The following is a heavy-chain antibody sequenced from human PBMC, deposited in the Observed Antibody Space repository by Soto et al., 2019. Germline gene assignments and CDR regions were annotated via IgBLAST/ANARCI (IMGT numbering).Heavy chain of an antibody. Sequence: PGGSLRLSCAASGFTFSTYDMIWVRQAPGKGLEWVASISSGSSDTWYADSVKGRFIISRDNAQNSLFLQMNTLRPEDTAIYYCARVAYWGPGTQVTVSS. V-gene: IGHV3-21*01. J-gene: IGHJ4*02. CDR1: GFTFSTYD. CDR2: ISSGSSDT. CDR3: ARVAY.